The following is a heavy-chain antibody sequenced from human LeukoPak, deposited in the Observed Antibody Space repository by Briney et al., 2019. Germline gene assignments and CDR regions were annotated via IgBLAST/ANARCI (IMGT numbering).Heavy chain of an antibody. J-gene: IGHJ4*02. CDR2: IYYSGST. CDR1: GGSINSDDFY. D-gene: IGHD2-21*02. V-gene: IGHV4-30-4*01. CDR3: VSYCGGDCYSFDY. Sequence: PSETLSLTCTVSGGSINSDDFYWSWIRQPPGKGLEWIGYIYYSGSTYYNPSLKSRVTISVDTSKNQFSLKLSSVTAADTAVYYCVSYCGGDCYSFDYWGQGTLVTVSS.